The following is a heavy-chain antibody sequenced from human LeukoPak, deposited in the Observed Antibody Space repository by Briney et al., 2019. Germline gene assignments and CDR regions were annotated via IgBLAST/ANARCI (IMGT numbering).Heavy chain of an antibody. J-gene: IGHJ3*02. D-gene: IGHD3-10*01. V-gene: IGHV4-59*01. CDR3: ARGVPDYNVEI. CDR1: GGSISDWY. Sequence: SETLSLTCTVSGGSISDWYWSWIRQPPGKRLEWMGYIEDTGNTAYNPSLESRVAISLDMSKNQFYLTLTSMTAADAAVYYCARGVPDYNVEIWGQGTMVTVSS. CDR2: IEDTGNT.